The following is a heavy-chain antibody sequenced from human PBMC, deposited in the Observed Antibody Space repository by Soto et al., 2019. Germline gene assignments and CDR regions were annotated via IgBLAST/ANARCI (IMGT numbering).Heavy chain of an antibody. J-gene: IGHJ2*01. V-gene: IGHV3-23*01. CDR1: GFTFSNHA. Sequence: EVQLLESGGGLEQPGGSLRLSCEASGFTFSNHATSWVRQAPGKGLEWVSRITGRGGSIYYADSVKGRFTISRDNSKNTVYLQMSSLRAEDTAIYYCARTPRESVYGNSHFDLWGRGTLVTVSS. CDR3: ARTPRESVYGNSHFDL. D-gene: IGHD5-12*01. CDR2: ITGRGGSI.